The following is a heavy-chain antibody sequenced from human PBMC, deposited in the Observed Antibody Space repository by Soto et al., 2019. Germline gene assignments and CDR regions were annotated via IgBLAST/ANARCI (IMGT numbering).Heavy chain of an antibody. CDR1: EDTFTRYV. D-gene: IGHD6-13*01. Sequence: ASVKVSCKASEDTFTRYVIHWVRQATGQRLEWMGWINAGNGNTKYSQNFQGRVTITRDASASTAYMELSSLRSQDTAVYYCATSTIDTSTWKQYFYGMNVWGQGSTVTVSS. CDR3: ATSTIDTSTWKQYFYGMNV. V-gene: IGHV1-3*01. CDR2: INAGNGNT. J-gene: IGHJ6*02.